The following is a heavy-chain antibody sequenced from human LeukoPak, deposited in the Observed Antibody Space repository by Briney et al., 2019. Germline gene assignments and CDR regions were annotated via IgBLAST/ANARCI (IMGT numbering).Heavy chain of an antibody. CDR2: MNPNSGNT. CDR3: ARAKITMVRGVMVY. Sequence: ASVKVSCKASGYTFTSYDINWVRQATGQGLEWMGWMNPNSGNTGYAQKFQSRVTTTRNTSISTAYMELSSLRSEDTAVYYCARAKITMVRGVMVYWGQGTLVTVSS. J-gene: IGHJ4*02. CDR1: GYTFTSYD. V-gene: IGHV1-8*01. D-gene: IGHD3-10*01.